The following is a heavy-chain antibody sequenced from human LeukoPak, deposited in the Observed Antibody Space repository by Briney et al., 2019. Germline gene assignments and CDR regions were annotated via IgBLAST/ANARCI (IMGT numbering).Heavy chain of an antibody. Sequence: SETLSLTCTVSGYSISSGYYWGWIRQPPGKGLEWIGGIYHSGSTYYNPSLKSRVTISVDTSKNQFSLKLSSVTAADTAVYYCARTAFRYYYHGMDVWGQGTTVTVSS. CDR1: GYSISSGYY. CDR2: IYHSGST. V-gene: IGHV4-38-2*02. J-gene: IGHJ6*02. CDR3: ARTAFRYYYHGMDV. D-gene: IGHD1-14*01.